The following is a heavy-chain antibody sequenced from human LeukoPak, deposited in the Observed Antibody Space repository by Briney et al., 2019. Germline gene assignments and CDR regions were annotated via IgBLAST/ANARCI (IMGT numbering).Heavy chain of an antibody. V-gene: IGHV3-21*06. Sequence: PGGSLRLSCAASGFTFSTYDMNWVRQAPGKGLEWVSSISSSSSYINYADSVKGRFTISRDNAKNSLYLQMNSLRAVDTAVYYCARDFLAAAGTIAYWGQGTLVTVSS. CDR3: ARDFLAAAGTIAY. CDR2: ISSSSSYI. J-gene: IGHJ4*02. CDR1: GFTFSTYD. D-gene: IGHD6-13*01.